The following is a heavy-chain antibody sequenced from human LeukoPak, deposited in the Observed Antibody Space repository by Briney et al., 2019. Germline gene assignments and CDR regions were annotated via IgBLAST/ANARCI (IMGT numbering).Heavy chain of an antibody. J-gene: IGHJ4*02. CDR1: GFTFSSYA. D-gene: IGHD2-8*01. V-gene: IGHV3-23*01. CDR2: ISDSGDYT. CDR3: AKATSIGKYCTNGVCSPFDY. Sequence: PGGSLRLSCAGSGFTFSSYAMSWVRQAPGQGLEWVSVISDSGDYTSYADSVRGRFTISRDNSRNTLYLQMISLRPEDTAVYYCAKATSIGKYCTNGVCSPFDYWGQGTLVTVSS.